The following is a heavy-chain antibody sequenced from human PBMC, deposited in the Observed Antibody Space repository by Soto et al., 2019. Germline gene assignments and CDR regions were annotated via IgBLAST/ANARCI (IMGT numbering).Heavy chain of an antibody. CDR1: GFTFGSYA. Sequence: GGSLRLSCAASGFTFGSYAMSWVRQAPGKGLEWVSAISGSGGSTYYADSVKGRFTISRDNSKNTLYLQMNSLRAEDTAVYFCAKVSNYYGGKPNDAIDIWGQGTMVTVSS. CDR3: AKVSNYYGGKPNDAIDI. J-gene: IGHJ3*02. CDR2: ISGSGGST. V-gene: IGHV3-23*01. D-gene: IGHD4-17*01.